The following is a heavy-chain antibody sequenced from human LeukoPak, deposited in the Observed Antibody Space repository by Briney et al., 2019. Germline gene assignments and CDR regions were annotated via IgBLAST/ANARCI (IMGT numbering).Heavy chain of an antibody. Sequence: GGSLRLSCAASGFTFSDYNMRWIRQAPGKGLEWVSSISRSGSTKYYADSVKGRFTISRDNAKNSLFLQMNSLRAEDTAVYYCARDLRSGYSYGCWGQGTLVTVSS. J-gene: IGHJ4*02. CDR2: ISRSGSTK. V-gene: IGHV3-11*01. D-gene: IGHD5-18*01. CDR1: GFTFSDYN. CDR3: ARDLRSGYSYGC.